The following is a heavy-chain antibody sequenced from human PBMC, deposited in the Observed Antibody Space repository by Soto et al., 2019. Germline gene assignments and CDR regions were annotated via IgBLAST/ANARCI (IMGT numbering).Heavy chain of an antibody. D-gene: IGHD6-13*01. V-gene: IGHV2-5*02. CDR2: IYWDDDK. CDR3: AHSQVTTDSSSWFDY. CDR1: GFSLSTSGVG. J-gene: IGHJ5*01. Sequence: GPTLENTTQTLTLTCTFSGFSLSTSGVGVGWIRQPPGKALEWLALIYWDDDKRYSPSLKSRLTITKDTSKNQVVLTMTNMDPVDTATYYCAHSQVTTDSSSWFDYWGQGTLVTVSS.